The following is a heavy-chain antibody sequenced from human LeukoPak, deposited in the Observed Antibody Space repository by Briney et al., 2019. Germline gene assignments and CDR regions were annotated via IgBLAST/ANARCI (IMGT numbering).Heavy chain of an antibody. CDR1: GGTFSSYA. V-gene: IGHV1-69*05. CDR3: ARDLGITMVRGVIVSGEDY. CDR2: IIPIFGTA. D-gene: IGHD3-10*01. Sequence: ASVKVSCKASGGTFSSYAISWVRQAPGQGLEWMGGIIPIFGTANYAQKLQGRVTMTTDTSTSTAYMELRSLRSDDTAVYYCARDLGITMVRGVIVSGEDYWGQGTLVTVSS. J-gene: IGHJ4*02.